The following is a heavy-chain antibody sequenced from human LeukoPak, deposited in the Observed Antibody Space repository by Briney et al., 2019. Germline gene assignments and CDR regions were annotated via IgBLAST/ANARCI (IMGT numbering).Heavy chain of an antibody. CDR2: INPSGGST. CDR3: ATPLAAYCGGDCYRGAFDI. Sequence: ASVKVSCKASGYTFTSYYMHWVRQAPGQGLEWMGIINPSGGSTSYAQKFQGRVTMTRDTSTSTVYMELSSLRSEDTAVYYCATPLAAYCGGDCYRGAFDIWGQGTMVTVSS. CDR1: GYTFTSYY. J-gene: IGHJ3*02. D-gene: IGHD2-21*02. V-gene: IGHV1-46*01.